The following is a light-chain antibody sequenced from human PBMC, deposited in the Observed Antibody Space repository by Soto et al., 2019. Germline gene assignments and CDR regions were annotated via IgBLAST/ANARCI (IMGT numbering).Light chain of an antibody. V-gene: IGKV1-39*01. Sequence: DIQMTQYPSSLSASIGGRVTITCRASQNIGSFLNWYQQEPGEAPRLLVYSAFRIQSGVPSRFNASGSGTDFTLSISSLQPEDFSTYYCQQGSTTPITFGLGTRLEIK. CDR3: QQGSTTPIT. CDR1: QNIGSF. J-gene: IGKJ5*01. CDR2: SAF.